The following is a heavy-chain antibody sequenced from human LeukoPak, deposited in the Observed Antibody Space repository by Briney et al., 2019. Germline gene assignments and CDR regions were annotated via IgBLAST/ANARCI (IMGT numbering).Heavy chain of an antibody. Sequence: GGSLRLSCAASGFTFSSYAMSWVRQAPGKGLEWVSAISGSGGSTYYADSVRGRFTISRDNSKNTLYLQMDSLRAEDTAIYYCADFGSGSYCFDYWGQGTLVTVSS. CDR2: ISGSGGST. CDR1: GFTFSSYA. D-gene: IGHD3-10*01. J-gene: IGHJ4*02. V-gene: IGHV3-23*01. CDR3: ADFGSGSYCFDY.